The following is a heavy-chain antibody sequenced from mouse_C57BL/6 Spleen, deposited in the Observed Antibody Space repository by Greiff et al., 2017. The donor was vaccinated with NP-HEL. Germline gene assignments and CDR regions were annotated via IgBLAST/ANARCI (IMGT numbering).Heavy chain of an antibody. CDR2: IDPSDSET. J-gene: IGHJ1*03. V-gene: IGHV1-52*01. CDR1: GYTFTSYW. Sequence: QVQLQQPGAELVRPGSSVKLSCKASGYTFTSYWMHWVKQRPIQGLEWIGNIDPSDSETHYNQKFKDKATLTVDKSSSTAYMQLSSLTSEDSAVYYCTRFFDYGLYFDVWGTGTTVTVSS. D-gene: IGHD2-4*01. CDR3: TRFFDYGLYFDV.